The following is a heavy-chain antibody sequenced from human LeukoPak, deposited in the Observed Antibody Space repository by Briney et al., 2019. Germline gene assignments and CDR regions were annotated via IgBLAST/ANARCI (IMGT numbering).Heavy chain of an antibody. CDR3: AGGLRSYDILTGYYIYYYSGMDV. CDR2: INQDGSEK. CDR1: GFTFSSYW. Sequence: GGSLRLSCAATGFTFSSYWMSWVRQAPGKGLEGVANINQDGSEKYYVDSVKGRFTISRDNAKKSLSLQMNSLRAEDTAVYYCAGGLRSYDILTGYYIYYYSGMDVGGQGTTVTVSS. J-gene: IGHJ6*02. V-gene: IGHV3-7*01. D-gene: IGHD3-9*01.